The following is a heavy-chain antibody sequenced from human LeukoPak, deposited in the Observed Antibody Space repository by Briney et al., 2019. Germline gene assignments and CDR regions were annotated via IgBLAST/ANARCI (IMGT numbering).Heavy chain of an antibody. D-gene: IGHD3-10*01. CDR1: GYTFTGYY. CDR2: INPNSGGT. V-gene: IGHV1-2*06. Sequence: ASVKVSCKTFGYTFTGYYIHWVRQAPGQGPEWMGRINPNSGGTNYAQKFQGRVTMTRDTSISTAYMELSRLRSDETAVYYCARAALWFGELLDGMDVWGQGTTVTVSS. CDR3: ARAALWFGELLDGMDV. J-gene: IGHJ6*02.